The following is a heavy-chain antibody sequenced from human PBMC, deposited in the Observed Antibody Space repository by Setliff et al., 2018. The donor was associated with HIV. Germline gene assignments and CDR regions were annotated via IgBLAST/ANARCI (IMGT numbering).Heavy chain of an antibody. D-gene: IGHD7-27*01. CDR1: GGSIENLY. Sequence: SETLSLTCTVSGGSIENLYWTWIRQPSGRGLEWICYVYSTGSTKYNPSLKSRATITDDTSKNQISLTLTSVSAADTAVYYCASTSMGMTRKPIWYYHMDVWGHGITVTVSS. CDR3: ASTSMGMTRKPIWYYHMDV. V-gene: IGHV4-59*11. J-gene: IGHJ6*03. CDR2: VYSTGST.